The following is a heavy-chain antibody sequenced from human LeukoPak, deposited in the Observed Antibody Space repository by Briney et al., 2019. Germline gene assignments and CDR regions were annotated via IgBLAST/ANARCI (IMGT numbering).Heavy chain of an antibody. D-gene: IGHD3-16*01. CDR1: GYTFTGYY. Sequence: ASVKVSCKASGYTFTGYYMHWVRQAPGQGLEWMGWINPNSGDTKYSQKFQGRVTMTRNTSISTAYMELSRLRSDDTAVYYCATQRGSYLWGTDFDYWGQGTLVTVSS. CDR2: INPNSGDT. J-gene: IGHJ4*02. V-gene: IGHV1-2*02. CDR3: ATQRGSYLWGTDFDY.